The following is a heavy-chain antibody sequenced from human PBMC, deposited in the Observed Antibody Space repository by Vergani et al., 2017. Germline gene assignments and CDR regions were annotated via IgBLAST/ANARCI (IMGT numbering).Heavy chain of an antibody. J-gene: IGHJ4*02. D-gene: IGHD3-22*01. Sequence: EVQLVQSGAEVKKPGESLKISCQISGYSFTNYWIGWVRPMPGKGLEWMGIIHPADSDTRYSPSFQGQVTISVDKSISTAYLQRSSLRASDSAMYYCARLYGRDSSGSKYVDYWGQGTLVTVSA. V-gene: IGHV5-51*01. CDR1: GYSFTNYW. CDR3: ARLYGRDSSGSKYVDY. CDR2: IHPADSDT.